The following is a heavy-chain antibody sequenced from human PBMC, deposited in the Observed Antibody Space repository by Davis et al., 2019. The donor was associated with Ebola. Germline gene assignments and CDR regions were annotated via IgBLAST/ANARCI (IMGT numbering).Heavy chain of an antibody. J-gene: IGHJ5*02. V-gene: IGHV3-30*04. CDR2: ISYDGRNK. D-gene: IGHD2-2*01. CDR1: GFTFSVYA. Sequence: PGGSLRLSCAASGFTFSVYAMHWVRQAPGKGLEWVAVISYDGRNKYYADSVKGRFTISRDNSKNTLYLQMNSLRAEDTALYYCATEVGYCTSASCYGENWFDPWGQGTLVTVSS. CDR3: ATEVGYCTSASCYGENWFDP.